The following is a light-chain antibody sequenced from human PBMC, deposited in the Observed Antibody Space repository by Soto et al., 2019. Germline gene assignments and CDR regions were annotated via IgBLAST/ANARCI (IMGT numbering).Light chain of an antibody. V-gene: IGKV3-20*01. CDR3: QQHGSSPRT. J-gene: IGKJ1*01. CDR1: QSVSSNF. CDR2: GAS. Sequence: EIVLTQSPGTLSLSPGERATLSCRASQSVSSNFLAWYQQKPGQAPRLLIYGASSRASGIPDRFSGSGSGTDFTLTISRLEPVDFAVYYCQQHGSSPRTFGQGTKVEIK.